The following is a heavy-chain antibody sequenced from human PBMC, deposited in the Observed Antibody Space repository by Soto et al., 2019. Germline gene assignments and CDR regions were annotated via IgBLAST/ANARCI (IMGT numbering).Heavy chain of an antibody. J-gene: IGHJ6*02. CDR1: GYTFTGYG. CDR3: ARGRAEYYYYGMDV. CDR2: ISAYNGKT. V-gene: IGHV1-18*01. Sequence: GASVKVSCKASGYTFTGYGISWVRQAPGQGLEWMGWISAYNGKTNYAQKLQGRVTMTADTSTSTAYMELSSLRSEDTAVYYCARGRAEYYYYGMDVWGQGTTVTVSS. D-gene: IGHD6-25*01.